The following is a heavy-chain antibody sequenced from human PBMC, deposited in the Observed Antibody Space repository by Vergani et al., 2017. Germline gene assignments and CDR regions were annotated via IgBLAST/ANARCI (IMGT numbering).Heavy chain of an antibody. J-gene: IGHJ6*03. D-gene: IGHD1-1*01. V-gene: IGHV4-59*01. Sequence: QVQLQESGPGLVKPSGTLSLTCAVSGGSISSYYWSWIRQPPGKGLEWFGYIYYSGSTNYNPSLKSRVTISVDTSKNQFSLKLSSVTAADTAVYYCAGGLSYNWNDLGLYYYYYMDVWGKGTTVTVSS. CDR2: IYYSGST. CDR3: AGGLSYNWNDLGLYYYYYMDV. CDR1: GGSISSYY.